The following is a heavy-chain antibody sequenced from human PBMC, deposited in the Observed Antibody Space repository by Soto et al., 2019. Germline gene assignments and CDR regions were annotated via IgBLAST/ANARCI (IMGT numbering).Heavy chain of an antibody. V-gene: IGHV1-58*02. CDR2: IVVGSGNT. J-gene: IGHJ3*02. CDR3: AAETAQLAAFEI. CDR1: GFTFTNSA. D-gene: IGHD6-13*01. Sequence: ASVKVSCKASGFTFTNSAMQWVRQARGQRLEWIGWIVVGSGNTNYAQKFQERVTITRDMSTSTAYMELSSLRSEDTAVYYCAAETAQLAAFEIWGQGTMVTVSS.